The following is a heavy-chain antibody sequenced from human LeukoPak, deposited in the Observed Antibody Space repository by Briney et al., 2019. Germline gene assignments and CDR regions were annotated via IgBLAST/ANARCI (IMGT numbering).Heavy chain of an antibody. J-gene: IGHJ4*02. CDR1: GFTFGDYA. CDR2: IRSKAYGGTT. Sequence: PGRSLRLSCTASGFTFGDYAMSWSRQAPGKGLEWVGFIRSKAYGGTTEYAASVKGRFTISRDDSKSIAYLQMNSLKTEDTAVYYCTRSRQQLALDYWGQGTLVTVSS. CDR3: TRSRQQLALDY. D-gene: IGHD6-13*01. V-gene: IGHV3-49*03.